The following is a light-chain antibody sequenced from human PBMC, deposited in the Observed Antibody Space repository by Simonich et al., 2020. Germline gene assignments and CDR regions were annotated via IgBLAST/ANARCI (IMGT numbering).Light chain of an antibody. J-gene: IGLJ3*02. V-gene: IGLV2-14*01. CDR2: DVS. CDR1: SSDVGGYNY. Sequence: QSALTQPASVSGSPGQSITISCTGTSSDVGGYNYVSWYQQHPGKAPKLMIYDVSKRPSGVSNLCSGSKSGNTASRTISGLQAEDEADYYCSSYTSSSTWVFGGGTKLTVL. CDR3: SSYTSSSTWV.